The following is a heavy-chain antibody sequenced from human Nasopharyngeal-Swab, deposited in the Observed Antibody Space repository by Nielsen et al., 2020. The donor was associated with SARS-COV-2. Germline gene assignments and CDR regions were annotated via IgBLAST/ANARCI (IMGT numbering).Heavy chain of an antibody. V-gene: IGHV1-24*01. CDR1: GYTLTELS. J-gene: IGHJ5*02. CDR3: ATTPGYCTNGVCHPNWFDP. CDR2: FDPEDGET. Sequence: ASVKVSCKVSGYTLTELSMHWVRQAPGKGLEGMGGFDPEDGETIYAQKFQGRVTVTENTSTDTAYMELSSLRSEDTAVYYCATTPGYCTNGVCHPNWFDPWGQGTLVTVSS. D-gene: IGHD2-8*01.